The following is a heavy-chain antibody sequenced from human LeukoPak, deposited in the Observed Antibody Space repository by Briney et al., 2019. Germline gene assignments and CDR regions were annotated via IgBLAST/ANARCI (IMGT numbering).Heavy chain of an antibody. Sequence: ASVKVSCKASGYTFTGYYMHWVRQAPGQGLEWMGWINPNSGGTNYAQKFQGRVTMTRDTSISTAYMELSRLRSDDTAVYYCARIPFGVVRETIDYWGQGTLVTVSS. D-gene: IGHD3-3*01. CDR3: ARIPFGVVRETIDY. J-gene: IGHJ4*02. CDR2: INPNSGGT. CDR1: GYTFTGYY. V-gene: IGHV1-2*02.